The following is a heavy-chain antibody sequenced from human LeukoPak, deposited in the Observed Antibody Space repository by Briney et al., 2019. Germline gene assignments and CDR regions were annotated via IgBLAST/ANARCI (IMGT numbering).Heavy chain of an antibody. CDR1: GGTFSSYA. V-gene: IGHV1-69*05. CDR3: ARFAVHRRIAVAGQFGLDY. Sequence: SVKVSCKASGGTFSSYAISWVRQAPGQGLEWMGGIIPIFGTANYAQKFQGRVTMTRDTSTSTVYMELSSLRSDDTAVYYCARFAVHRRIAVAGQFGLDYWGQGTLVTVSS. D-gene: IGHD6-19*01. CDR2: IIPIFGTA. J-gene: IGHJ4*02.